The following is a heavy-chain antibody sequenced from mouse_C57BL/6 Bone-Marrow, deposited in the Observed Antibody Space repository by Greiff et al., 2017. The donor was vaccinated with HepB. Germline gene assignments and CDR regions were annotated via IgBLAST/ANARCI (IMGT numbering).Heavy chain of an antibody. CDR3: TGETTFFDY. J-gene: IGHJ2*01. CDR1: GFIIKDDF. CDR2: IDPENGDT. Sequence: EVQLQQSGAELVRPGASVKLSCTASGFIIKDDFMHWVKQRPEQGLEWIGWIDPENGDTEYASKFQGKATITADTSSNTAYLQLSSLTSEDTAVYYCTGETTFFDYWGQGTTLTVSS. D-gene: IGHD2-12*01. V-gene: IGHV14-4*01.